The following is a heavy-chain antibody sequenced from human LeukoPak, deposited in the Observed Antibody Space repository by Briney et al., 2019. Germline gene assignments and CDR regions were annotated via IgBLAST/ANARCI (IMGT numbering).Heavy chain of an antibody. J-gene: IGHJ4*02. Sequence: GGSLRLSCAASGFTFSSYSMSWVRQAPGKGLEWVSSISSSSSYIYYVDSVKGRFTISRDNAKNSLYLQMNSLRAEDTAVYCCARGPPISGNFWRGKNHPPDYWGQGTLVTVSS. CDR1: GFTFSSYS. D-gene: IGHD3-3*01. V-gene: IGHV3-21*01. CDR2: ISSSSSYI. CDR3: ARGPPISGNFWRGKNHPPDY.